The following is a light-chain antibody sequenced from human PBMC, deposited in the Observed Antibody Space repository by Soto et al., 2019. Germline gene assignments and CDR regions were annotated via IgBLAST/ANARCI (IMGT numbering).Light chain of an antibody. Sequence: DIQMTQSPSTLSASVGDTVTVTCRASQSFSGWLAWYQQKPGEAPKLLIYDASALSRGVPSRFSGSGSGTKFTLTIASLQPDDFATYYCQQYETFSGTFGPGTKVDIK. CDR3: QQYETFSGT. CDR1: QSFSGW. V-gene: IGKV1-5*01. J-gene: IGKJ1*01. CDR2: DAS.